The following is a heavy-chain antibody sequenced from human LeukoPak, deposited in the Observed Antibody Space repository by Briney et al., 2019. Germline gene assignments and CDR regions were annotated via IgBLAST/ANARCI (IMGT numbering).Heavy chain of an antibody. J-gene: IGHJ4*02. Sequence: PGGSLRLSCAASGFTFSNAWMGWVRQAPGKGLEWVGCIKSKTDGGTTDYAAPVQGRFTISRDDSKNTLYLQMNSLKTEDTAVYYCTTNIVATINYWGQGTLVTVSS. CDR1: GFTFSNAW. V-gene: IGHV3-15*01. D-gene: IGHD5-12*01. CDR3: TTNIVATINY. CDR2: IKSKTDGGTT.